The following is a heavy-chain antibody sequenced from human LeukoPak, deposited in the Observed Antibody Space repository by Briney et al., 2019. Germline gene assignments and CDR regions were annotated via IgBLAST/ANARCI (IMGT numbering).Heavy chain of an antibody. J-gene: IGHJ6*03. D-gene: IGHD5-12*01. Sequence: GGSLRLSCAASGFPFSSYWMSWVRQAPGKGLEWVANIKQDGSEKYYVDSVKGRFTISRDNAKNSLYLQMNSLRAEDTAVYYCARRSYSGYDSRYYYYYYMDVWGKGTTVTVSS. CDR3: ARRSYSGYDSRYYYYYYMDV. CDR1: GFPFSSYW. V-gene: IGHV3-7*01. CDR2: IKQDGSEK.